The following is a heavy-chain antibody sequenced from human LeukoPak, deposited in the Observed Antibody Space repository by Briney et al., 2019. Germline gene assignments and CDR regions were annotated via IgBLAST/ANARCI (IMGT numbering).Heavy chain of an antibody. J-gene: IGHJ3*02. V-gene: IGHV4-39*01. CDR1: DGSISYCSYY. Sequence: SETLSLTCTVSDGSISYCSYYWGWIRQPPGKGLEWIGSIYYSGSTYYNPSLKSRVTISVDTSKNQFSLKLSSVTAADTAVYYCARHRMYYYDSSGRGVADAFDIWGQGTMVTVSS. CDR3: ARHRMYYYDSSGRGVADAFDI. CDR2: IYYSGST. D-gene: IGHD3-22*01.